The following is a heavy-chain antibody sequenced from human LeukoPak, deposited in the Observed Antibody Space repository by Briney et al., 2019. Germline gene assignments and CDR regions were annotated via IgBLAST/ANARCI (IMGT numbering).Heavy chain of an antibody. CDR1: GFTFSSYG. V-gene: IGHV3-30*18. CDR2: ISYDGSNK. Sequence: GGSLRLSCAASGFTFSSYGMHWVRQAPGKGLEWVAVISYDGSNKYYADSVKGRFTISRDNSKNTLYLQMNSLRAEDTAVYYCAKDTKQWPAYYFDYWGQGTLVTVSS. D-gene: IGHD6-19*01. CDR3: AKDTKQWPAYYFDY. J-gene: IGHJ4*02.